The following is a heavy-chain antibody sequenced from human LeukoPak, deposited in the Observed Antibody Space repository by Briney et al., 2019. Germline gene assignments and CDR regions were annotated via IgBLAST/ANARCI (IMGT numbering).Heavy chain of an antibody. CDR3: ASDVPGIAVAGPVDY. J-gene: IGHJ4*02. CDR2: IIPILGIA. V-gene: IGHV1-69*04. CDR1: GGTFSSYA. D-gene: IGHD6-19*01. Sequence: SVKVSCRASGGTFSSYAISWVRQAPGQGLEWMGRIIPILGIANYAQKFQGRVTITADKSTSTAYMELSSLRSEDTAVYYCASDVPGIAVAGPVDYWGQGTLVTVSS.